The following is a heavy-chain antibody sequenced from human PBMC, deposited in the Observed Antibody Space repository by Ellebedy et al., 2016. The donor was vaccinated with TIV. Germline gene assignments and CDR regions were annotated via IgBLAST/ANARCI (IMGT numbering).Heavy chain of an antibody. J-gene: IGHJ6*02. CDR1: DGSVNSLSYY. CDR2: IHDSGST. V-gene: IGHV4-39*01. D-gene: IGHD2-21*02. CDR3: ARLTSVTPYYGVDV. Sequence: MPSETLSLTCTVSDGSVNSLSYYWGWIRQPPGKGLEWIGNIHDSGSTKYSPSLKCRVTISIDTSKNQFSLKLTSLTAADTAVYYCARLTSVTPYYGVDVWGQGTTVTVSS.